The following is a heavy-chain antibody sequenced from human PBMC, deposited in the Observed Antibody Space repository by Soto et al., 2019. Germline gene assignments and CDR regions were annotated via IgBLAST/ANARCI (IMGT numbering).Heavy chain of an antibody. CDR2: IIPILGIA. CDR1: GGTFSSYT. Sequence: QVQLVQSGAEVKKPGSSVKVSCKASGGTFSSYTISWVRQAPGQGLEWMGRIIPILGIANYAQKFQGRVTITADKTTSTAYMELSSLRSEDTAVYYCSRDVAARQRPRGDYWGQGTLVTVSS. V-gene: IGHV1-69*08. D-gene: IGHD6-6*01. CDR3: SRDVAARQRPRGDY. J-gene: IGHJ4*02.